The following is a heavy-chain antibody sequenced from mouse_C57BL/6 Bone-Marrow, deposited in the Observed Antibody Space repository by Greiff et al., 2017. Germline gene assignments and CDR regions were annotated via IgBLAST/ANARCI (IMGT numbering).Heavy chain of an antibody. CDR1: GYTFTEYT. J-gene: IGHJ3*01. CDR2: FYPGSGSI. Sequence: VKLQQSGAELVKPGASVKLSCKASGYTFTEYTIHWVKQRSGQGLEWIGWFYPGSGSIKYNEKFKDKATLPADKSSSTAYMVLSRLTSEDSAVFFCARHEGGLLHAWFAYWGQGTLVTVSA. CDR3: ARHEGGLLHAWFAY. V-gene: IGHV1-62-2*01. D-gene: IGHD1-1*01.